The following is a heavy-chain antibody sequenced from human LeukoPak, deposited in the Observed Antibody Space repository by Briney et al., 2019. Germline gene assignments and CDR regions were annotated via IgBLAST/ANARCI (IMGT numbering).Heavy chain of an antibody. J-gene: IGHJ4*02. CDR2: IYYTGNT. V-gene: IGHV4-39*01. CDR3: ARQTGSGLFILP. Sequence: SETLSLTCTVSGVSISSSNSYWGWIRQPPGKGLEWIGSIYYTGNTYYNASLKSRVTISIDTSKNQISLRLTSVTATDTAIYYCARQTGSGLFILPGGQGTQVTVSS. CDR1: GVSISSSNSY. D-gene: IGHD3/OR15-3a*01.